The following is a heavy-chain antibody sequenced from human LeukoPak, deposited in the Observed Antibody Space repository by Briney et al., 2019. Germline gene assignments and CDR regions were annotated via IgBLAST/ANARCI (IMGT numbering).Heavy chain of an antibody. J-gene: IGHJ4*02. Sequence: SETLSLTCDVSGGSIDSTNWWNWVRQPPGKGLEWIGEIHHDGRINYNPSLKSRVTLSVGKSKNQFSLRLNSVTAADTAMYYCARSHDHLWGNYPDYWGQGTLVTVSS. V-gene: IGHV4/OR15-8*01. CDR3: ARSHDHLWGNYPDY. CDR2: IHHDGRI. D-gene: IGHD3-16*02. CDR1: GGSIDSTNW.